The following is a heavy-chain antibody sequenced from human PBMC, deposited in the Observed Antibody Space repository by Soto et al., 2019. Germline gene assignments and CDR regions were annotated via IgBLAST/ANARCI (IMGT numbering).Heavy chain of an antibody. CDR1: GYSFTTYG. Sequence: ASVKVSCKAYGYSFTTYGISWVRQAPGQGLEWMGWISGYNGDTNNAQKFQDRVTMTIDRSTTTAYLELRSLTSDDTAVYYCAKNGHPPYYYYGMDVWGQGTTVTVS. CDR3: AKNGHPPYYYYGMDV. J-gene: IGHJ6*02. D-gene: IGHD2-8*01. CDR2: ISGYNGDT. V-gene: IGHV1-18*01.